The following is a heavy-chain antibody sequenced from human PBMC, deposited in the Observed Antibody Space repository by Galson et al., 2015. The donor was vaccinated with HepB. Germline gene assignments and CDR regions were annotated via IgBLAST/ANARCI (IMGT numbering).Heavy chain of an antibody. D-gene: IGHD3-9*01. CDR1: GGTFSSYA. V-gene: IGHV1-69*13. CDR2: IIPIFGTA. Sequence: SVKVSCKASGGTFSSYAISWVRQAPGQGLEWMGGIIPIFGTANYAQKFQGRVTITADESTSTAYMELSSLRSEDTAVYYCARGGKGYDILTGYYVAPNGHYYYYGMDVWGQGTTVTVSS. J-gene: IGHJ6*02. CDR3: ARGGKGYDILTGYYVAPNGHYYYYGMDV.